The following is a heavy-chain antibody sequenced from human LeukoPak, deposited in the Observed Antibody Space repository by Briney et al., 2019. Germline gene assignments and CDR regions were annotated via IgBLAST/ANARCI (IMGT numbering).Heavy chain of an antibody. D-gene: IGHD2-2*02. CDR1: GGSISSYY. Sequence: SETLSLTCTVSGGSISSYYWSWIRQPAGKGLEWIGRIYTSGSTNYNPSLKSRVTMSVDTSKNQFSLKLSSVTAADTAVYYCARVFCSSTSCYTNDWFDPWGQGTLVTVSS. CDR2: IYTSGST. CDR3: ARVFCSSTSCYTNDWFDP. V-gene: IGHV4-4*07. J-gene: IGHJ5*02.